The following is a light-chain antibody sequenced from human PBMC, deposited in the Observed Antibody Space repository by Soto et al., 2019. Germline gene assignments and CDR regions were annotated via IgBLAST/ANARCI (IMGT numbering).Light chain of an antibody. V-gene: IGKV3-20*01. Sequence: EIVLTQSPGTLSLSPGERATLSCRASQSVSSSYLAWYQQKPGQAPRLLIYGASSRATGIPDRFSGSGSGTDFTRTISRLEPEDFAVYYCHQYGSSPGTFGQGTKVEIK. CDR2: GAS. CDR3: HQYGSSPGT. CDR1: QSVSSSY. J-gene: IGKJ1*01.